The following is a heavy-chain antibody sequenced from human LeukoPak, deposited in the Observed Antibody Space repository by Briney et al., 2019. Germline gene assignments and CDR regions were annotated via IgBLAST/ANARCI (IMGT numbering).Heavy chain of an antibody. J-gene: IGHJ4*02. CDR1: GGSISSGSYY. CDR2: IYTSGST. V-gene: IGHV4-61*02. CDR3: ARGVEYCSGGSLLCWKLRGKTFDY. D-gene: IGHD2-15*01. Sequence: PSQTLSLTCTVSGGSISSGSYYWSWIRQPAGKGLEWIGRIYTSGSTNYNPSLKSRVTISVDTSKNQFSLKLSSVTAADTAVYYCARGVEYCSGGSLLCWKLRGKTFDYWGQGTLVTVSS.